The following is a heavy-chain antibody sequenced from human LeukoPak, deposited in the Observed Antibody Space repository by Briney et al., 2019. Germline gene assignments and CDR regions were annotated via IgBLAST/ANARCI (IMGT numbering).Heavy chain of an antibody. V-gene: IGHV3-33*01. CDR1: GFTFSSYG. D-gene: IGHD2-2*01. J-gene: IGHJ4*02. Sequence: GGSLRLSCAASGFTFSSYGMPWVRQAPGKGLEWVAVIWYDGSNKYYADSVKGRFTISRDNSKNTLHLQMNSLRAEDTAVYYCARGFYCSSTSCYHYFDYWGQGTLVTVSS. CDR2: IWYDGSNK. CDR3: ARGFYCSSTSCYHYFDY.